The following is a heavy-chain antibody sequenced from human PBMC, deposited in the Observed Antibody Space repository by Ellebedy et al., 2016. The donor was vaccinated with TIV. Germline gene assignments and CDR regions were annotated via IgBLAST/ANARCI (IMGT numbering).Heavy chain of an antibody. CDR1: GYTFTSFA. Sequence: AASVKVSCKASGYTFTSFAISRVRQATGQGLEWMGWSSAYNGNTNYAQKFQGRVTMTTDTSTNTASMEQSSLKSDDTAVYYCTRDLGIFAETGIFWDYWGQGTLVTVSS. CDR3: TRDLGIFAETGIFWDY. D-gene: IGHD6-19*01. V-gene: IGHV1-18*01. CDR2: SSAYNGNT. J-gene: IGHJ4*02.